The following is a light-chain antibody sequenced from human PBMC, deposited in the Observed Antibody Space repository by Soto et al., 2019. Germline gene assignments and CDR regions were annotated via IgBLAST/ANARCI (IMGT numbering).Light chain of an antibody. CDR3: VLSINSGTL. CDR1: SGSVSTSYY. V-gene: IGLV8-61*01. J-gene: IGLJ3*02. Sequence: QAVVTQEPSLSVSPGGTVTLTCGLSSGSVSTSYYPSWYQQTPGQAPRTLIYSTNTRSSGVPDRFSGSILGNKAALTITGAQADDESDYYCVLSINSGTLFGGGTKLTVL. CDR2: STN.